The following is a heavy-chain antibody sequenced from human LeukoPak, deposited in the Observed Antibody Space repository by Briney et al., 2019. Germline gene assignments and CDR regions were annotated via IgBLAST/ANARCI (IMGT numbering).Heavy chain of an antibody. J-gene: IGHJ4*02. V-gene: IGHV3-74*01. D-gene: IGHD7-27*01. CDR2: INSDGSST. Sequence: GGSLRLSCAASGFTFSSYWMHWVRQAPGKGLVWVSRINSDGSSTSYADSVKGRFTISRDNAKNSLYLQMNSLRTEDTAVYYCVRDGSSWGNFDYWGQGTLVSVSS. CDR3: VRDGSSWGNFDY. CDR1: GFTFSSYW.